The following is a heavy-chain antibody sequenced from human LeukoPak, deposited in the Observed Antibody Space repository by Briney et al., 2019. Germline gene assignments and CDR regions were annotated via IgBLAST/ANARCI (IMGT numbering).Heavy chain of an antibody. J-gene: IGHJ3*02. CDR1: GFTFTSYS. CDR3: ARVDWMIGAFDI. D-gene: IGHD3-22*01. CDR2: ISSSSSYI. Sequence: GGSLRLSCAASGFTFTSYSMNWVRQAPGKGLEWVSSISSSSSYIYYADSVKGRFTISRDNAKNSLYLQMNSLRDEDTAVYYCARVDWMIGAFDIWGQGTMVTVSS. V-gene: IGHV3-21*01.